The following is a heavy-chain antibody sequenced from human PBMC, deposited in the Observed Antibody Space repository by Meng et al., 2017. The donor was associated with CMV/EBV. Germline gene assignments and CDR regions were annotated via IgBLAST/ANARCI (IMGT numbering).Heavy chain of an antibody. J-gene: IGHJ4*02. D-gene: IGHD4-23*01. CDR3: ARDLGNPPDY. CDR1: GYSFTSYG. CDR2: NNAYNGNT. V-gene: IGHV1-18*01. Sequence: ACKASGYSFTSYGISWVRQAPGQGLGWMGWNNAYNGNTNYAQKRHSRVTMTTATSTSTAYMELRSLSSDDTAVYYCARDLGNPPDYWGQGTLVTVSS.